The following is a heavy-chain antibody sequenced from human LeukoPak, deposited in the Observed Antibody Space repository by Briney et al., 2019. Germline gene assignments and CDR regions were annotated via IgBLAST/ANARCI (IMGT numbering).Heavy chain of an antibody. CDR1: GFTFSTSG. CDR3: AKTRGISISGVVPLCDY. J-gene: IGHJ4*02. D-gene: IGHD3-3*01. Sequence: GGSLRLSCAASGFTFSTSGMTWVRQAPGKGLDGVSIISGSGGTPYYTDSVKGRFTISRENSKNTLYLQMNSLRAEDTAVYYCAKTRGISISGVVPLCDYWGQGTLVTVSS. CDR2: ISGSGGTP. V-gene: IGHV3-23*01.